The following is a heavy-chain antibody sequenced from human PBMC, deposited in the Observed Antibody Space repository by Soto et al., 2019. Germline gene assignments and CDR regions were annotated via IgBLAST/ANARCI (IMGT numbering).Heavy chain of an antibody. J-gene: IGHJ6*02. CDR2: ILWDSGSR. Sequence: EVQLVESGGCLVQPGGSLRLSCAVFGVTLSSYEMNWVRQAPGKGLEWVSSILWDSGSRGYAESVEGRFTISRDNAKNSLYLQIDGLRAEDTAIYYCVPEIRVARTERDYYGMDFWGQGTTVIVSS. CDR3: VPEIRVARTERDYYGMDF. D-gene: IGHD5-12*01. CDR1: GVTLSSYE. V-gene: IGHV3-9*01.